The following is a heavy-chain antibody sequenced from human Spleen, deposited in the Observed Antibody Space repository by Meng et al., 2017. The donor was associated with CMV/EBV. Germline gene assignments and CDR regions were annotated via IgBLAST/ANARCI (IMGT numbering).Heavy chain of an antibody. J-gene: IGHJ4*02. CDR1: GFSLSTSGVG. V-gene: IGHV2-5*02. D-gene: IGHD6-6*01. CDR2: IYWDDDK. Sequence: QITLKESGPTLVKPTQTLTLTCTFSGFSLSTSGVGVGWIRQPPGKALEWLALIYWDDDKRYSPSLKSRLTISKDTSKNQVVLTMTNMDPVETATYYCAHREYQLIRDYWGQGTLVTVSS. CDR3: AHREYQLIRDY.